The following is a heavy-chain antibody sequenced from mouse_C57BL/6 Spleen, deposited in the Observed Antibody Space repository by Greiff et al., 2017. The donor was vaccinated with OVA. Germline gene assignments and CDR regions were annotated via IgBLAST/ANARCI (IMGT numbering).Heavy chain of an antibody. CDR2: ICRGGST. Sequence: VQLMESGPGLVQPSQSLSISCTVSGFSFTSYGVHWVSQSPGKGLEWLGVICRGGSTNYNAAFMTRLSITKDNAKIQVFLKMNSLQAEDTAIYYCAKVGASLYFDYWGQGTTLTVSA. J-gene: IGHJ2*01. CDR3: AKVGASLYFDY. V-gene: IGHV2-5*01. D-gene: IGHD6-1*01. CDR1: GFSFTSYG.